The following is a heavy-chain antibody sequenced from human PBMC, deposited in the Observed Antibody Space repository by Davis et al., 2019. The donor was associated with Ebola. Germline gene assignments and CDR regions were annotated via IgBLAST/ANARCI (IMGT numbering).Heavy chain of an antibody. J-gene: IGHJ5*02. V-gene: IGHV1-8*01. D-gene: IGHD2-2*01. CDR2: MNPNSGNT. CDR1: GYTFTSYD. CDR3: ARGYCSSTSCYGTSDNWFDP. Sequence: ASVKVSCKASGYTFTSYDINWVRQATGQGLEWMGWMNPNSGNTGYAQKFQGRVTMTRNTSISTAYMELSSLTSEDTDVYYCARGYCSSTSCYGTSDNWFDPWGQGTLVTVSS.